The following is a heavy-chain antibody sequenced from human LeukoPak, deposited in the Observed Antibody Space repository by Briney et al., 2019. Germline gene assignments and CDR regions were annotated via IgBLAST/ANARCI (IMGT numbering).Heavy chain of an antibody. J-gene: IGHJ4*02. Sequence: KPSETLSLICAVYGGSFSGYYWSWIRQPPGKGLEWIGEINHSGSTNYNPSLKSRVTISVDTSKNQFSLKLSSVTAADTAVYYCARHTIFGVVTLDYWGQGTLVTVSS. V-gene: IGHV4-34*01. D-gene: IGHD3-3*01. CDR3: ARHTIFGVVTLDY. CDR1: GGSFSGYY. CDR2: INHSGST.